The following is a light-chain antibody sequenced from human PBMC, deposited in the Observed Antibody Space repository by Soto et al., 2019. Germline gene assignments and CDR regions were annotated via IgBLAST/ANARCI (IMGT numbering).Light chain of an antibody. CDR2: GAS. CDR1: QDVNIY. CDR3: QQYGNWPLT. Sequence: EIVMTQSPATLSVSPGERATLSCRASQDVNIYLAGYQQKPGQAPRLLISGASTRATGIPARFSGSGSGTEFTLTISSLQSEDVAVYYCQQYGNWPLTFGGGTNVEIK. V-gene: IGKV3D-15*01. J-gene: IGKJ4*01.